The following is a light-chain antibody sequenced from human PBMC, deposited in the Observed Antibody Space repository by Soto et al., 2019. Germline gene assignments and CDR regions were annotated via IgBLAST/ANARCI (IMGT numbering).Light chain of an antibody. V-gene: IGKV3-20*01. CDR2: AAS. CDR3: QQYGSSPLT. CDR1: QSVSSSY. J-gene: IGKJ4*01. Sequence: EIVLTQSPGTLSLSPGERATLSCRASQSVSSSYLAGYQQKPGQAPRLLIYAASSRATGILDRFSGSGSGTDFTVTINRLEPEDFAVYYCQQYGSSPLTFGGGTKVE.